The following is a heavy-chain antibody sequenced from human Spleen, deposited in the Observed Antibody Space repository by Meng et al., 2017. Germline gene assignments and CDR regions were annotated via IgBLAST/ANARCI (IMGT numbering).Heavy chain of an antibody. CDR3: AKALGWGSSPDY. J-gene: IGHJ4*01. V-gene: IGHV1-2*06. CDR1: GYTFTAYY. CDR2: INPNSGGT. Sequence: QVHLLQSGPEVKKPGASVRVSCKASGYTFTAYYIHWVRQAPGQGLEWMGRINPNSGGTNFAQKFQGRVIMTRDTSISTAYMELSSLGFDDTAVYYCAKALGWGSSPDYWGHGILVTVSS. D-gene: IGHD2-21*01.